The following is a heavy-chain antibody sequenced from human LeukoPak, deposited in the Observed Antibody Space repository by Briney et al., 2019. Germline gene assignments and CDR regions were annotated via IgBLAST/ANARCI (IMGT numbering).Heavy chain of an antibody. CDR1: GYTFTGYY. V-gene: IGHV1-2*02. CDR3: ARGLLRYDSRLLYNWFDP. D-gene: IGHD1-20*01. J-gene: IGHJ5*02. CDR2: INPNSGGK. Sequence: ASVKVSCKASGYTFTGYYMHWVRQAPGQGLEWMGWINPNSGGKNYAQKFQGRVTMTRDTSISTAYMELSRLRSDDTAVYYCARGLLRYDSRLLYNWFDPWGQGTLVTVSS.